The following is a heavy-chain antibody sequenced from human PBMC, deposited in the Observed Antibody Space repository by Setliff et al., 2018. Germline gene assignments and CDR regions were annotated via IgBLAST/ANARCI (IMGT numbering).Heavy chain of an antibody. CDR3: GRSPGLAEGGSWFAP. J-gene: IGHJ5*02. Sequence: PGESLKISCEASGYSFPSYWIGWVRQMPGKGLEWMGSVYPGDSETRYSPSSQGQVTISADKSIGTAYLQWSSLKASDTAIYYCGRSPGLAEGGSWFAPWGQGTLVTVSS. V-gene: IGHV5-51*01. CDR2: VYPGDSET. CDR1: GYSFPSYW. D-gene: IGHD6-13*01.